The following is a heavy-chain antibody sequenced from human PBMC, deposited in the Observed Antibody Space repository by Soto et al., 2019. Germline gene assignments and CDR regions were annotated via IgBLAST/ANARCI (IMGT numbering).Heavy chain of an antibody. CDR2: MNPNSGNT. Sequence: QVQLVQSGAEVKKPGASVKVSCKTSGYIFTSYDINWVRQATGQGLEWMGWMNPNSGNTGNAEKFQGRVTMTRNTTISTAYMELSSLRSEDTAVYYCARGHMFSGDAFDIWGQGTMVTVSS. D-gene: IGHD5-12*01. CDR1: GYIFTSYD. CDR3: ARGHMFSGDAFDI. V-gene: IGHV1-8*01. J-gene: IGHJ3*02.